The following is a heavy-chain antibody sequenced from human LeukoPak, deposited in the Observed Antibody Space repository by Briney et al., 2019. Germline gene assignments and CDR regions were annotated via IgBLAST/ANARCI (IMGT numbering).Heavy chain of an antibody. Sequence: GGSLRLSCAASGFTFDDYGMSWVRQAPGKGLEWVSGINWNGGSTGYADPVKGRFTISRDNAKNSLYLQMNSLRAEDTALYYCARDHVGGSWMVGAFDIWGQGTMVTVSS. CDR1: GFTFDDYG. J-gene: IGHJ3*02. CDR3: ARDHVGGSWMVGAFDI. V-gene: IGHV3-20*04. CDR2: INWNGGST. D-gene: IGHD3-10*01.